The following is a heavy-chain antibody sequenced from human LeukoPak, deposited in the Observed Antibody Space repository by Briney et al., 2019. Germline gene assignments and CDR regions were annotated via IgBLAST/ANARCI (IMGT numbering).Heavy chain of an antibody. Sequence: SETLSLTCAVYGGSFSGYYWSWIRQPPGKGLEWIGEINHSGSTNYNPSLKSRVTISVDTSKNQFSLKLSSVTAADTAVYYCARDTSSGYYLGYWGQGTLATVSS. CDR3: ARDTSSGYYLGY. V-gene: IGHV4-34*01. CDR2: INHSGST. CDR1: GGSFSGYY. D-gene: IGHD3-22*01. J-gene: IGHJ4*02.